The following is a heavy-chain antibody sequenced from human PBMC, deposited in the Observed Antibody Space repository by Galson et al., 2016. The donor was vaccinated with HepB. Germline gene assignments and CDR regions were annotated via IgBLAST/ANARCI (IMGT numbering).Heavy chain of an antibody. D-gene: IGHD4-23*01. V-gene: IGHV4-39*01. J-gene: IGHJ4*02. CDR3: ARQLAGLRWYYFDY. CDR2: FYYSGNT. CDR1: GASISSSGYY. Sequence: TLSLTCTVSGASISSSGYYWGWIRQPPGKGLEWIGSFYYSGNTYYNPSLKSRVTISVDTSRNQFSLKVNSVTAADTAVYYCARQLAGLRWYYFDYWGQGTLVTVSS.